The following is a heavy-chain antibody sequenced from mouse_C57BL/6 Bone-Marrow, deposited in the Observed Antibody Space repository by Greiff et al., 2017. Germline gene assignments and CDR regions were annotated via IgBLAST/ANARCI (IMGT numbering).Heavy chain of an antibody. D-gene: IGHD2-1*01. CDR1: GFTFSSYA. J-gene: IGHJ3*01. CDR2: ISDGGSYT. Sequence: EVKLVESGGGLVTPGGSLKLSCAASGFTFSSYAMSWVRQTPEKRLEWVATISDGGSYTYYPANVQGRFPFSRDNATNNLYLQMSHLKSEDTAMYYCARDGGYYGNTWFAYWGQGTLVTVSA. CDR3: ARDGGYYGNTWFAY. V-gene: IGHV5-4*01.